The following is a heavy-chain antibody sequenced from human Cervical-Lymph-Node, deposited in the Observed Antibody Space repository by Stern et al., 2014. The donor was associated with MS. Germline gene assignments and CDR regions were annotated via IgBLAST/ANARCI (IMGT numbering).Heavy chain of an antibody. CDR3: ARGRGIALRPDY. CDR2: IYPGDSET. D-gene: IGHD6-13*01. CDR1: GYSLTNTW. J-gene: IGHJ4*02. V-gene: IGHV5-51*03. Sequence: VQLVESGAELKKPGESLRISCKGSGYSLTNTWIGWVRQMPGKGLEWMGIIYPGDSETRYSPSYQGQVTISADKSIKTAYLQWSSLKASDTAMYYCARGRGIALRPDYWGQGTLVTVSS.